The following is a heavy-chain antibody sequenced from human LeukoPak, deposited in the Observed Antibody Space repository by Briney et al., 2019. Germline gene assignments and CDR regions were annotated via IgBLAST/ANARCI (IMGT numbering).Heavy chain of an antibody. CDR1: GFTFSSYA. CDR2: ISYDGSNK. J-gene: IGHJ4*02. CDR3: AKDLAHKRDDFWSGYPDY. V-gene: IGHV3-30*18. Sequence: GGSLRLSCAASGFTFSSYAMTWVRQAPGKGLEWVAVISYDGSNKYYADSVKGRFTISRDNSKNTLYLQMNSLRAEDTAVYYCAKDLAHKRDDFWSGYPDYWGQGTLVTVSS. D-gene: IGHD3-3*01.